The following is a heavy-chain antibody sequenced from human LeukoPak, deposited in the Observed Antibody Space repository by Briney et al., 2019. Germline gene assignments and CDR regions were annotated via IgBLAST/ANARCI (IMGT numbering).Heavy chain of an antibody. J-gene: IGHJ4*02. Sequence: ASVKVSCKASGYTFTSYGISWVRQAPGQGLEWMGWISAYNGHTYYIQKIRDRVTMTTDTSTSTAYMELRGLTSDDTAVYYCGRSPPTGYLYYFDYWGQGTLVTVSS. V-gene: IGHV1-18*01. CDR3: GRSPPTGYLYYFDY. D-gene: IGHD3-9*01. CDR2: ISAYNGHT. CDR1: GYTFTSYG.